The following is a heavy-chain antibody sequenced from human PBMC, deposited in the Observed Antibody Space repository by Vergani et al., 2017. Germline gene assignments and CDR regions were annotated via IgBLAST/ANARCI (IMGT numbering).Heavy chain of an antibody. CDR3: ARSGYCAHGVCYMTYYYYMDV. CDR2: IHYDGSHE. CDR1: GFSFSSFG. V-gene: IGHV3-33*01. Sequence: QVQLVESGGGVVQPGRSLRLSCAASGFSFSSFGFHWVRQAPVKGLEWVAFIHYDGSHEYYIDSVKGRFTISRDNSKNTLILQMNGLRAEDTAVYYCARSGYCAHGVCYMTYYYYMDVWGKGTAVTVSS. J-gene: IGHJ6*03. D-gene: IGHD2-8*01.